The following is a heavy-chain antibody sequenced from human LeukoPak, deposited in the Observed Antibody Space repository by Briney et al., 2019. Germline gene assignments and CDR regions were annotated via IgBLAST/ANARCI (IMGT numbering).Heavy chain of an antibody. D-gene: IGHD3-3*01. J-gene: IGHJ4*02. V-gene: IGHV1-18*01. CDR3: ARMASFLEWLLPSYYFDY. CDR2: ISAYNGNT. CDR1: GYTFTSYG. Sequence: ASVKVSCKASGYTFTSYGISWVRQAPGQGLEWMGWISAYNGNTNYAQKLQGRVTMTTDTSTSTAYMELRSLRSDDTAVHYCARMASFLEWLLPSYYFDYWGQGTLVTVSS.